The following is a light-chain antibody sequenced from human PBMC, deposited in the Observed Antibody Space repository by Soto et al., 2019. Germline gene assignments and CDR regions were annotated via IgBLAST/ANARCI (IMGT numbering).Light chain of an antibody. CDR2: AAS. J-gene: IGKJ3*01. V-gene: IGKV1-17*01. CDR1: QGLTND. Sequence: DIQMTQSPSSLSASVGDTVTITCRASQGLTNDLGWYQQRPGKAPKRLIYAASSLQSGVPSRFSGSGSGTEFTLTISSQQPEDFATYYCLQHNSYPFTFGPGTKVDIK. CDR3: LQHNSYPFT.